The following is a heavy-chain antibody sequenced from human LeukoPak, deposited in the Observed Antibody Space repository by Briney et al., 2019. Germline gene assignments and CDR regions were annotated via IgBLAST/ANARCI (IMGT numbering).Heavy chain of an antibody. CDR2: ISSSSSYI. V-gene: IGHV3-21*01. CDR1: GFTFSSYS. CDR3: ARSPPMTAGTTNFDY. D-gene: IGHD4-11*01. J-gene: IGHJ4*02. Sequence: GGSLRLSCAASGFTFSSYSMNWVRQAPGKGLEWVSSISSSSSYIYYADSVMGRFTIYRDNATNSLYLQMNSLRAEDTAVYYCARSPPMTAGTTNFDYWGQGTLVTVSS.